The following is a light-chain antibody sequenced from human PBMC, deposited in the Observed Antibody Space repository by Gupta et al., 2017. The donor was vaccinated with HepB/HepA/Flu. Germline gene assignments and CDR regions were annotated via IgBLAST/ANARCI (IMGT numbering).Light chain of an antibody. CDR3: QQYGSSPLCS. CDR2: GAS. V-gene: IGKV3-20*01. J-gene: IGKJ2*04. CDR1: QSVSSNY. Sequence: EIVLTQSPGTLSLSPGERATLSCRTSQSVSSNYFAWYQQKPGQPPRLLIYGASSRPTGVPDRFSGGGSGTDFTLTISRVEAEDFAVYFCQQYGSSPLCSFGQGTKLEIK.